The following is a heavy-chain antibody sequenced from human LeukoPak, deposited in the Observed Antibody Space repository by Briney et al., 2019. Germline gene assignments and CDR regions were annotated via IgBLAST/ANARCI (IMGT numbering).Heavy chain of an antibody. CDR1: GFTFSNSA. Sequence: PGGSLRLSCAASGFTFSNSAMSWVRQAPGKGLEWVSTISGGGGSTYYADSVKGRFTISRDNSKNTLYLQMNSLRAEDTAVYYCAREGGYSGSYRDCYFDYWGQGTLVTVSS. D-gene: IGHD1-26*01. CDR3: AREGGYSGSYRDCYFDY. J-gene: IGHJ4*02. CDR2: ISGGGGST. V-gene: IGHV3-23*01.